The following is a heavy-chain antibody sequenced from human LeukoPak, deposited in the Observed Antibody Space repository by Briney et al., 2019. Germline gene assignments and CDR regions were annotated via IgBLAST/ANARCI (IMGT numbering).Heavy chain of an antibody. CDR1: GFTFSRYA. CDR3: ARARNGTLKY. Sequence: GRSLRLSCAASGFTFSRYAMHWVRQAPGKGLEWVAVISYDGSHQYSADPVKGRLTISRDNSRHTRYLQMNSLRPEDTAVYYCARARNGTLKYWGQGTLVTVSS. CDR2: ISYDGSHQ. V-gene: IGHV3-30*01. J-gene: IGHJ4*02. D-gene: IGHD1-26*01.